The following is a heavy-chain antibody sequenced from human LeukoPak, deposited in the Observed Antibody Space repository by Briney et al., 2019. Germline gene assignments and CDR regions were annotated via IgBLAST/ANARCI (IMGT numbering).Heavy chain of an antibody. J-gene: IGHJ2*01. Sequence: SETLSLTCTVSGGSISSYYWSWIRQPPGKGLEWIGYIYYSGSTNYNPSLKSRVTISVDTSKNQFSLKLSSVTAADTAVYYCARGPSQWLAQVVRWYFDLWGRGTLVTVSS. V-gene: IGHV4-59*08. CDR2: IYYSGST. CDR3: ARGPSQWLAQVVRWYFDL. CDR1: GGSISSYY. D-gene: IGHD6-19*01.